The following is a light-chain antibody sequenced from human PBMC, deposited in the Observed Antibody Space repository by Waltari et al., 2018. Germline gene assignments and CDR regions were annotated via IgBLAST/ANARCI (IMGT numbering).Light chain of an antibody. Sequence: DIVMTQSPLPLPVTPGEPASISCRSSQSLLHSNGNNYVDWYLQKPGQSPQLLIYLGSNRASGVPDRFSGSGSGTDFTLKITRVEAEDVGVYYCMQSLQTPYTFGQGTKLEIK. CDR3: MQSLQTPYT. CDR1: QSLLHSNGNNY. V-gene: IGKV2-28*01. CDR2: LGS. J-gene: IGKJ2*01.